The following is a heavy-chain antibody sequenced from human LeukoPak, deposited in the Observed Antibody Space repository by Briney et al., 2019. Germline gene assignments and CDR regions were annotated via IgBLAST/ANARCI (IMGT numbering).Heavy chain of an antibody. D-gene: IGHD5-18*01. CDR3: ARVGRTAMADY. Sequence: SETLSLTCTVSGGSISSSSYYWGWIRQPPGKGLEWIGSIYYSGSTYYNPPLKSRVTISVDTSKNQFSLKLSSVTAADTAVYYCARVGRTAMADYWGQGTLVTVSS. CDR2: IYYSGST. V-gene: IGHV4-39*07. J-gene: IGHJ4*02. CDR1: GGSISSSSYY.